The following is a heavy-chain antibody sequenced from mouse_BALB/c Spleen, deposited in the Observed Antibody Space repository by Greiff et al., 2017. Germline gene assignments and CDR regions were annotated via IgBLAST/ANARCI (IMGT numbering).Heavy chain of an antibody. CDR2: ISYSGST. Sequence: VQLQQSGPSLVKPSQTLSLTCSVTGDSITSGYWNWIRKFPGNKLEYMGYISYSGSTYYNPSLKSRISITRDTSKNQYYLQLNSVTTEDTATYYCARYYDYDGRGYAMDYWGQGTSVTVSS. D-gene: IGHD2-4*01. CDR3: ARYYDYDGRGYAMDY. V-gene: IGHV3-8*02. CDR1: GDSITSGY. J-gene: IGHJ4*01.